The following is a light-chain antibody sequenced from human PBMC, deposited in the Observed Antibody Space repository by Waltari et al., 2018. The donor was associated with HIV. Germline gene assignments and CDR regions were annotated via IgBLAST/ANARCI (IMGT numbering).Light chain of an antibody. Sequence: HSALTQPASVSGSPGQSITLSCTGPTRDISDFNFVSWYQPSPGRAPKLIIFEVYSRPSGISDRFSGSKSGVTASLTISALRAEDEADYFCSSYSARGFVVFGGGTKVTVL. CDR3: SSYSARGFVV. CDR2: EVY. J-gene: IGLJ3*02. V-gene: IGLV2-14*01. CDR1: TRDISDFNF.